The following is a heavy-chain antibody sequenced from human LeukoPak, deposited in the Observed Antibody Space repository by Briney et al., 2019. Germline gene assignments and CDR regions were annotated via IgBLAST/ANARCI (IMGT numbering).Heavy chain of an antibody. CDR2: ISGSSSLI. D-gene: IGHD3-3*01. V-gene: IGHV3-11*06. Sequence: PGGSLRLSCAASGFTFNDYYMSWIRQAPGKGLEWVSSISGSSSLIYYADSVTGRFTIPRDNAKNSLYLQMNSLRAEDTAVYYCAKGPYHDFWRGCYPWWGQGTLLSVSS. J-gene: IGHJ4*02. CDR3: AKGPYHDFWRGCYPW. CDR1: GFTFNDYY.